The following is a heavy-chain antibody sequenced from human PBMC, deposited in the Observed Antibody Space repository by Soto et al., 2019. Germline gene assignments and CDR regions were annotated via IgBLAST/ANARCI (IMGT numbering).Heavy chain of an antibody. J-gene: IGHJ5*02. CDR1: GGSVSSSTYY. D-gene: IGHD7-27*01. V-gene: IGHV4-39*01. CDR3: ARQDVRAWGRFDP. CDR2: IYYSGIT. Sequence: SETLSLTCTVAGGSVSSSTYYWGWIRQPPGKGLEWIGTIYYSGITYYNPSLQSRVTISVDTSKNQFSLRLSFVTAADAALYFCARQDVRAWGRFDPWGQGTLVTVSS.